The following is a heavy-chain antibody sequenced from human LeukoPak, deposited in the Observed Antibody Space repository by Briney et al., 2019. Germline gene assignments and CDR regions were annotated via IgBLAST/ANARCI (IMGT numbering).Heavy chain of an antibody. V-gene: IGHV3-21*01. D-gene: IGHD1-1*01. CDR1: GFTFSSYS. CDR2: ISSSSSYI. CDR3: ARDGYNWNDVGFDY. Sequence: GGSLRLSCAASGFTFSSYSMNWVRQAPGKGLEWVSSISSSSSYIYYADSVKGRFTISRDNAKNSLYLQMNSLRAEDTAVYYCARDGYNWNDVGFDYWGQGTLVTVSP. J-gene: IGHJ4*02.